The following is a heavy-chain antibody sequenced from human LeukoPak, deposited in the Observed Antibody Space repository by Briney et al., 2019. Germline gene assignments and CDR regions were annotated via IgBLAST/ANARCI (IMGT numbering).Heavy chain of an antibody. D-gene: IGHD3-16*01. J-gene: IGHJ6*02. CDR2: IIPILGIA. V-gene: IGHV1-69*04. CDR3: ARDPYDYVWGSSGMDV. CDR1: GGTFSSYA. Sequence: SVKVSCKASGGTFSSYAISWVRQAPGQGLEWMGRIIPILGIANYAQKFQGRVTITADKSTSTAYMELSSLRSEDTAVYYCARDPYDYVWGSSGMDVWGQGTTVTVSS.